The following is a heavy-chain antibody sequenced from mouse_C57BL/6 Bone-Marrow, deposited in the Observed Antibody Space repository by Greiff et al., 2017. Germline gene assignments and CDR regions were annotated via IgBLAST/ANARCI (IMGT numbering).Heavy chain of an antibody. CDR2: IWRGGRT. V-gene: IGHV2-5*01. D-gene: IGHD2-4*01. J-gene: IGHJ4*01. CDR3: APIYYDYDGDYYAMDD. CDR1: GFSLTSYG. Sequence: QVQLQQSGPGLVQPSQSLSITCTVSGFSLTSYGVHWVRQSPGKGLEWLGVIWRGGRTDYNAAFMSRLSLSKCNSKGKVFVKMNSLQADETALYYSAPIYYDYDGDYYAMDDWGQGTSVTVSS.